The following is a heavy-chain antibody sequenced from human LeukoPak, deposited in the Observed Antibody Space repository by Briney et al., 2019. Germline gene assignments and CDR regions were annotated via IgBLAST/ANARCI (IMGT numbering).Heavy chain of an antibody. CDR1: AFTFSNYW. Sequence: GGSLRLSCAASAFTFSNYWMSWVRQAPGKGLEWVANIKEDGSEINYVDSVKGRFTISRDNAKNSLYLQMNSLRVDDTAVYYCARDRGYSTFDYWGQGALVTVSS. CDR3: ARDRGYSTFDY. D-gene: IGHD4-23*01. J-gene: IGHJ4*02. V-gene: IGHV3-7*01. CDR2: IKEDGSEI.